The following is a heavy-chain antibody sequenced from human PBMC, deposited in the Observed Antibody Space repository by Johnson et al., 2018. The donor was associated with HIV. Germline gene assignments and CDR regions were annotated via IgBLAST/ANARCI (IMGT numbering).Heavy chain of an antibody. Sequence: VQLVESGGGVVQPGGSLRLSCAASGFTFSMYAMHWVRQAPGKGLEYVSAISSNGGNTYYADSVKDRFTISRDNSKNTLYLEMGSLRAEDMGVYYCAIPYFHDSGVYHWGQGTMVTVSS. D-gene: IGHD3-22*01. CDR3: AIPYFHDSGVYH. CDR2: ISSNGGNT. V-gene: IGHV3-64*07. CDR1: GFTFSMYA. J-gene: IGHJ3*01.